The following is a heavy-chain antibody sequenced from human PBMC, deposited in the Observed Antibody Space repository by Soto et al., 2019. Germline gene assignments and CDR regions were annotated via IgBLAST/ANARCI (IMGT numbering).Heavy chain of an antibody. CDR1: GFTFGSYW. D-gene: IGHD3-10*01. CDR2: IKMDASEK. J-gene: IGHJ4*01. CDR3: ARASGYGSAASVNHDLDY. Sequence: EVQLVESGGGLVQPGGSLRLSCAASGFTFGSYWMSWVRQAPGKGLEWLATIKMDASEKKYVASVKGRFTMSRDNAKNLLYLQMDSLRADDSAVYYCARASGYGSAASVNHDLDYWGHGTLVTVSS. V-gene: IGHV3-7*01.